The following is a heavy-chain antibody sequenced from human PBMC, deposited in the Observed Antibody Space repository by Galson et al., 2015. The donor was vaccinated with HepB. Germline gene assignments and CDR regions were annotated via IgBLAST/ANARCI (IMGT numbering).Heavy chain of an antibody. Sequence: SLRLSCAVSGFTFGDYAMHWVRQAPGKGLEWVSGISWNSRSINYAASVKGRFTISRDNAKNSLYLQMNSLRAEDTALYHCAKAHGMVIYYFYMDVWGKGTTVTVSS. CDR1: GFTFGDYA. V-gene: IGHV3-9*01. D-gene: IGHD4-23*01. J-gene: IGHJ6*03. CDR3: AKAHGMVIYYFYMDV. CDR2: ISWNSRSI.